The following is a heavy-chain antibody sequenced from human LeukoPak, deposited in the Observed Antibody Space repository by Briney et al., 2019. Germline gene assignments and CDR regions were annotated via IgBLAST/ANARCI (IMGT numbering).Heavy chain of an antibody. Sequence: ASVKVSCKASGYTFTSYGIGWVRQAPGQGLEWMGWISAYNGNTNYAQKLQGRVTMTTDTSTSTAYMELRSLRSDDTAVYYCARYRIGCGGDCYSSVDYWGQGTLVTVSS. V-gene: IGHV1-18*01. D-gene: IGHD2-21*02. CDR2: ISAYNGNT. CDR3: ARYRIGCGGDCYSSVDY. J-gene: IGHJ4*02. CDR1: GYTFTSYG.